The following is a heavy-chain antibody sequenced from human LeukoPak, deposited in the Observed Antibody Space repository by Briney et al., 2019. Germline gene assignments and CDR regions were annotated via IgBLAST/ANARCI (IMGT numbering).Heavy chain of an antibody. CDR1: GYTFTSYY. CDR3: ARGGEDTAVVTRYYGMDV. V-gene: IGHV1-46*01. D-gene: IGHD5-18*01. Sequence: ASVKVSCKASGYTFTSYYMHWVRQAPGQGLEWMGIINPSGGSTSYAQKFQGRVTMTRDTSTSTVYMELSSLRSEDTAVYYCARGGEDTAVVTRYYGMDVWGQGTTVTVSS. J-gene: IGHJ6*02. CDR2: INPSGGST.